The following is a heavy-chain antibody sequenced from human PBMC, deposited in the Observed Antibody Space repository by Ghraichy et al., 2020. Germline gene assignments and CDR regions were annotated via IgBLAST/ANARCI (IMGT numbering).Heavy chain of an antibody. D-gene: IGHD5-18*01. CDR2: TYYRSKWYY. CDR3: ARDLYSYGYYYYGMDV. V-gene: IGHV6-1*01. Sequence: SQTLSLTCAISGDSVSSNSAAWNWIRQSPSRGLEWLGRTYYRSKWYYDYAVSVKSRITINPDTSKNQFSLQLNSVTPEDTAVYYCARDLYSYGYYYYGMDVWGQGTTVTVSS. J-gene: IGHJ6*02. CDR1: GDSVSSNSAA.